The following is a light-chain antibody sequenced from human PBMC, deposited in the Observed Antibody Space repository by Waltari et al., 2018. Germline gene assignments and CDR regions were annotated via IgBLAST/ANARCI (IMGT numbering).Light chain of an antibody. CDR2: EVS. CDR3: SSYTSSSTYV. V-gene: IGLV2-14*01. J-gene: IGLJ1*01. CDR1: SSDVGGYNY. Sequence: QSALTQPASVSGSPGQSITISCTGTSSDVGGYNYVSWYQQHPGKAPKPMVYEVSNRPAGVSNRFSGSKSGTPASLTISGLQAEDEADYYCSSYTSSSTYVFGTGTKVTVL.